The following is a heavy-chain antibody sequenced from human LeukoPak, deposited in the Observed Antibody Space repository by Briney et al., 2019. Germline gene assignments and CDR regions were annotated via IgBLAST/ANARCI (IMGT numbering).Heavy chain of an antibody. CDR1: GYTFTSYD. J-gene: IGHJ6*03. V-gene: IGHV1-8*01. CDR3: ARGKGFGELDYYMDV. Sequence: ASVKVSCKASGYTFTSYDINWVRQATGQGLEWMGWMNPNSGNTGYAQKFQGRVTMTRNTSISTAYMELSSLRSKDTAVYYCARGKGFGELDYYMDVWGKGTTVTISS. CDR2: MNPNSGNT. D-gene: IGHD3-10*01.